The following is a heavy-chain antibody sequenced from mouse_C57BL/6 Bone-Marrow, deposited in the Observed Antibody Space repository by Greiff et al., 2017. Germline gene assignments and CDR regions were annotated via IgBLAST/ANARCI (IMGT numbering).Heavy chain of an antibody. V-gene: IGHV3-6*01. D-gene: IGHD2-10*01. Sequence: EVKLEESGPGLVKPSQSLSLTCSVTGYSITSGYYWNWIRQFPGNKLEWMGYISYDGSNNYNPSLKNRISITRDPSKNQFFLKLNSVTTEDTATYYCARGLLWYPWFAYWGQGTLVTVAA. CDR1: GYSITSGYY. CDR2: ISYDGSN. J-gene: IGHJ3*01. CDR3: ARGLLWYPWFAY.